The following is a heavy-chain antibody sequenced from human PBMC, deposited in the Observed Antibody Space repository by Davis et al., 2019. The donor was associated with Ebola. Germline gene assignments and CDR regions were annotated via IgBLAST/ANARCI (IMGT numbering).Heavy chain of an antibody. V-gene: IGHV4-61*01. CDR2: VYYSGTT. CDR1: GGSVNSGSYY. J-gene: IGHJ3*01. CDR3: ARDYWATEGAFDV. Sequence: SETLSLTCTVSGGSVNSGSYYWTWIRQPLGKGLEWIGNVYYSGTTTYNPSLKSPVTISVDTSENQFSLNLISVTAADTAVYYCARDYWATEGAFDVWGQGTLVTVAS. D-gene: IGHD2-8*02.